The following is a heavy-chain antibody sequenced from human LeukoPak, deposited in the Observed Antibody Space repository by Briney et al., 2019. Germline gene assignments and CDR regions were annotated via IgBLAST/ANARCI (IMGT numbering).Heavy chain of an antibody. CDR3: ARVPSDYYDSSGYYSPLDY. CDR2: MSSSGSTI. V-gene: IGHV3-48*03. CDR1: GFTFSSYE. D-gene: IGHD3-22*01. Sequence: GGSLRLSCAASGFTFSSYEMNWVRQAPGKGLEWVSYMSSSGSTIYYADSVKGRFTISRDNAKNSLYLQMNSLRAEDTAVYYCARVPSDYYDSSGYYSPLDYWGQGTLVTVSS. J-gene: IGHJ4*02.